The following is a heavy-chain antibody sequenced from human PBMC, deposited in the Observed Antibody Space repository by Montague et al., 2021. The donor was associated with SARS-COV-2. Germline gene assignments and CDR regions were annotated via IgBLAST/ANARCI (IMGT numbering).Heavy chain of an antibody. J-gene: IGHJ4*02. CDR1: DGSVISTYPH. Sequence: SETLSLTCTVSDGSVISTYPHWHWVRQSPGRGLEWIGGYHFHIDTADYNASLRSRVTISVDTSKNQFSLRLTSVTAADTAVYYCTRGIDSYKTGYWGQGIQVTVSS. CDR3: TRGIDSYKTGY. D-gene: IGHD6-13*01. CDR2: HFHIDTA. V-gene: IGHV4-61*01.